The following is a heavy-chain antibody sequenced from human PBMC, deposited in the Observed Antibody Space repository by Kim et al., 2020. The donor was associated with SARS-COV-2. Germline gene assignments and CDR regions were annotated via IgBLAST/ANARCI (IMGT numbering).Heavy chain of an antibody. V-gene: IGHV4-30-2*01. J-gene: IGHJ3*02. D-gene: IGHD7-27*01. CDR2: IYHSGST. CDR1: GGSISSGGYS. Sequence: SETLSLTCAVSGGSISSGGYSWSWIRQPPGKGLEWIGYIYHSGSTYYNPSLKSRVTISVDRSKNQFSLKLSSVTAADTAVYYCARSHQLGSIPFDIWGQGTMVTVSS. CDR3: ARSHQLGSIPFDI.